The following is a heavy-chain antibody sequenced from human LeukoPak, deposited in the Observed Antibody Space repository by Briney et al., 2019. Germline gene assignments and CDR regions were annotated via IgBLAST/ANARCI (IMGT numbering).Heavy chain of an antibody. D-gene: IGHD5-12*01. Sequence: PETLSLTCTVSGGSISSYYWSWIRQPPGKGLEWIGYIYYSGSTNYNPSLKSRVTISVDTSKNQFSLKLSSVTAADTAVYYCARGYSGYDLGAYYYYYYMDVWGKGTTVTVSS. CDR2: IYYSGST. V-gene: IGHV4-59*01. CDR1: GGSISSYY. J-gene: IGHJ6*03. CDR3: ARGYSGYDLGAYYYYYYMDV.